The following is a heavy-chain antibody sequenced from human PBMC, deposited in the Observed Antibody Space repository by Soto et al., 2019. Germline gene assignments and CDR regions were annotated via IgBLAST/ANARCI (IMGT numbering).Heavy chain of an antibody. CDR1: GYTFTGYY. CDR2: INPNRGGT. V-gene: IGHV1-2*02. D-gene: IGHD3-16*01. J-gene: IGHJ4*02. CDR3: ARDHYGYVWGSFSY. Sequence: GASVKVSCKASGYTFTGYYMHWVRQAPGQGLEWMGWINPNRGGTNYAQKFQGRVTMTRDTSISTAYMELSRLRSDDTAVYYCARDHYGYVWGSFSYWGQGTLVTVSS.